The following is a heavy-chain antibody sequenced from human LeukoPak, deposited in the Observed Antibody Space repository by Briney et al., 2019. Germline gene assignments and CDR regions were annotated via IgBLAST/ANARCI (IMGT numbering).Heavy chain of an antibody. CDR1: GFTFTSHV. CDR2: ISMNVQTT. D-gene: IGHD1-1*01. CDR3: VREGLERRTNFDY. J-gene: IGHJ4*02. V-gene: IGHV3-64D*06. Sequence: GGSLRLSCSASGFTFTSHVMHWVRQAPGKGLQYVSGISMNVQTTYYAGSVKGRFTISRDSSKNTVYLQMNSLTAEDTAVYYCVREGLERRTNFDYWGQGTLVSVSS.